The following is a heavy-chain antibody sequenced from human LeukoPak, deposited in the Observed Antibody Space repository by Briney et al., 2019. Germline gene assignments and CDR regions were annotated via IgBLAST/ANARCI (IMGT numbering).Heavy chain of an antibody. CDR2: MNPNSGNT. D-gene: IGHD2-15*01. V-gene: IGHV1-8*01. Sequence: ASVKVSCKASGYTFTSYDINWVRQATGQGLEWMGWMNPNSGNTGYAQKFQGRVTMTRNTSISTAYMELSSLRSEDTAAYYCARVGSAELLDAFDIWGQGTMVTVSS. CDR1: GYTFTSYD. CDR3: ARVGSAELLDAFDI. J-gene: IGHJ3*02.